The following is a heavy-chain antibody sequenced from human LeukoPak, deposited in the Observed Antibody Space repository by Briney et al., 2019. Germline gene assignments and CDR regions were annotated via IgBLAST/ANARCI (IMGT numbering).Heavy chain of an antibody. J-gene: IGHJ4*02. CDR3: ARTYSSGWYHYFDY. Sequence: ASVKVSCKASGYTFTSYGVSWVRRAPGQGLEWMGWISTNNANTRYAQKLQGRVTMTTDTSTSTAYMELRSLRSDDTAVYYCARTYSSGWYHYFDYWGQGTLVTV. V-gene: IGHV1-18*01. D-gene: IGHD6-19*01. CDR2: ISTNNANT. CDR1: GYTFTSYG.